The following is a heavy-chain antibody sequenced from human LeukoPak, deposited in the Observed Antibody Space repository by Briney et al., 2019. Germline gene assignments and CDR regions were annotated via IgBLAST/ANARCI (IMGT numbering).Heavy chain of an antibody. CDR2: ISYDGTNK. D-gene: IGHD1-7*01. J-gene: IGHJ4*02. CDR3: ARAELLSLDY. Sequence: GGSLRLSCAASGFTFDDYGMSWVRQAPGKGLEWVAVISYDGTNKYYADSVKGRFTISRDNSKNTLYLQMNSLRVEDTAVYYCARAELLSLDYWGQGTLVTVSS. V-gene: IGHV3-30*03. CDR1: GFTFDDYG.